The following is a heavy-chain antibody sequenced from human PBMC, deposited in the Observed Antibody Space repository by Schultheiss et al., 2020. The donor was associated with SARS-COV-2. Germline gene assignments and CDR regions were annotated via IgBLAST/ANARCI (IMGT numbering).Heavy chain of an antibody. Sequence: SETLSLTCAVSGGSISSGGYYWSWIRQPPGKGLEWIGRIYTSGSTNYNPSLKSRVTMSVDTSKNQFSLKLSSVTAADTAVYYCARTYYYGSGSYNYYYYMDVWGKGTTVTVSS. CDR2: IYTSGST. J-gene: IGHJ6*03. V-gene: IGHV4-61*02. CDR3: ARTYYYGSGSYNYYYYMDV. CDR1: GGSISSGGYY. D-gene: IGHD3-10*01.